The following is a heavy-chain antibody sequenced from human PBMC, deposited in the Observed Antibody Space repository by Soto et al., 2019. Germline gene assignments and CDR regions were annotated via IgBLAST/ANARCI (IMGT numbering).Heavy chain of an antibody. J-gene: IGHJ4*02. CDR3: AKRSGYQEAAYLDY. CDR1: GFTFSSYW. CDR2: IKEDGSEK. D-gene: IGHD5-12*01. V-gene: IGHV3-7*03. Sequence: GGSLRLSCAASGFTFSSYWMSWVRQAPGKGLEWVANIKEDGSEKHYVDSVKGRFTISRDNSKNTLYLQMNSLRAEDTAVYYCAKRSGYQEAAYLDYWGQGTLVTV.